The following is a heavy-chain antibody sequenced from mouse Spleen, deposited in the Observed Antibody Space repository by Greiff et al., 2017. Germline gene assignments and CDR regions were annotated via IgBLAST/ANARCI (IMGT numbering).Heavy chain of an antibody. CDR2: IDPSDSYT. J-gene: IGHJ2*01. CDR3: AREDHWVDY. Sequence: VQLQQPGAELVRPGTSVTLSCKASGYTFTSYWMHWVKQRPGQGLEWIGVIDPSDSYTNYNQKFKGKATLTVDTSSSTAYMQLSSLTSEDSAVYYCAREDHWVDYWGQGTTLTVSS. V-gene: IGHV1-59*01. CDR1: GYTFTSYW. D-gene: IGHD4-1*01.